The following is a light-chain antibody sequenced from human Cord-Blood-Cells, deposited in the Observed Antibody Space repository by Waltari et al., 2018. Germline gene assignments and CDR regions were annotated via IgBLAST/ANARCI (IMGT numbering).Light chain of an antibody. Sequence: ETVFTQSPGILSLSSGERATLSCRASQRISRTLAWYQQKPGQAPRLLIYGASTRPTGIPDRFSGGGSGTDFSLTISRLEPENFAVYYCQHYERFPATFGQGTKVEIK. J-gene: IGKJ1*01. V-gene: IGKV3-20*01. CDR2: GAS. CDR3: QHYERFPAT. CDR1: QRISRT.